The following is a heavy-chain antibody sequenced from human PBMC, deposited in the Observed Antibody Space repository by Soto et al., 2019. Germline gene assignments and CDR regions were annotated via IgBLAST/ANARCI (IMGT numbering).Heavy chain of an antibody. CDR1: GFIFSSSL. CDR3: SSHHCGGNTC. J-gene: IGHJ4*02. V-gene: IGHV3-7*01. CDR2: ISQDGRQT. D-gene: IGHD2-21*01. Sequence: EVQLLESGGGLVQPGGSLRLSCAASGFIFSSSLINWVRQATGKGLEWVAIISQDGRQTFYVDSVKGRFTISRDNAKYSLYLQMNSLRVEDTAVYYCSSHHCGGNTCWGPGTLVTVSS.